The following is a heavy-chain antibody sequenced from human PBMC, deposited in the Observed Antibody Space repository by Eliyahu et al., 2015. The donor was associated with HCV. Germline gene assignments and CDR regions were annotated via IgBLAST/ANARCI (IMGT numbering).Heavy chain of an antibody. CDR3: ASGGGGIAVAGTGGWFDP. Sequence: QVQLQESGPGLVKPSETLSLTCTVSGGSITTYSWSWIRQPPGKGLXWXGYIHYSGSTNYNPSLKSRVTILVDTSKNQFSLKLTSVTAADTAVYYCASGGGGIAVAGTGGWFDPWGQGTLVTVSS. V-gene: IGHV4-59*01. D-gene: IGHD6-19*01. CDR1: GGSITTYS. CDR2: IHYSGST. J-gene: IGHJ5*02.